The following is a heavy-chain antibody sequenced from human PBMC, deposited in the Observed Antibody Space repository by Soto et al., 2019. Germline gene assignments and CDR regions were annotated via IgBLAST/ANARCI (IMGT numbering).Heavy chain of an antibody. CDR2: ISGSGGST. J-gene: IGHJ4*02. CDR3: AKLEVGVVVVPAAIDY. Sequence: GGSLRLSCAASGFTFSSYAMSWVRQAPGKGLEWVSAISGSGGSTYYADSVKGRFTISRDNSKNTLYLQMNSLRAEDTAVYYCAKLEVGVVVVPAAIDYWGQGTLVTVSS. V-gene: IGHV3-23*01. CDR1: GFTFSSYA. D-gene: IGHD2-2*01.